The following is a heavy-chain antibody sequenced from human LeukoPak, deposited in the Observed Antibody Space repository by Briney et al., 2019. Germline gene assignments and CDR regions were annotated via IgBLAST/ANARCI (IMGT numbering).Heavy chain of an antibody. CDR3: AKDLSGYDSYFDY. J-gene: IGHJ4*02. Sequence: PGGSLRLSCAASGFTFSSYAMNWVRRAPGKGLEWVSAISGSGGSTYYADSVKGRFTISRDNSKNTLYLQMNSLRAEDTAVYYCAKDLSGYDSYFDYWGQGTLVTVSS. V-gene: IGHV3-23*01. D-gene: IGHD5-12*01. CDR1: GFTFSSYA. CDR2: ISGSGGST.